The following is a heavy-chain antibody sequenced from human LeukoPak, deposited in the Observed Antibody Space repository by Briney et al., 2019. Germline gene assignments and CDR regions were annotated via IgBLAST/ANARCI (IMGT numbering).Heavy chain of an antibody. J-gene: IGHJ5*02. D-gene: IGHD6-13*01. Sequence: SETLSLTCAVSGDSISSGGYSWSWIRQTPGKGLEWIAYIHDSGSTYNNPSLKSRLSVSIDTSKNQFSLKLNSVTAADTAVYYCARVVAAAGNNWFDPWGQGTLVTVSS. CDR1: GDSISSGGYS. CDR3: ARVVAAAGNNWFDP. CDR2: IHDSGST. V-gene: IGHV4-30-4*07.